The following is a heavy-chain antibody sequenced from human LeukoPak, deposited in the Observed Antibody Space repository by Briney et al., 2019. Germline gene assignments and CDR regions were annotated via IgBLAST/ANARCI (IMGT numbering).Heavy chain of an antibody. CDR1: GYTFTSYY. CDR2: INPSGGST. D-gene: IGHD3-22*01. V-gene: IGHV1-46*01. CDR3: ARGGGVGDSSGYADY. Sequence: ASVKVSCKASGYTFTSYYIHWMRQAPGQGLEWMGIINPSGGSTSYAQKFQGRVAMTRDTSTSTVYMELSSLRSEDTAVYYCARGGGVGDSSGYADYWGQGTLVTVSS. J-gene: IGHJ4*02.